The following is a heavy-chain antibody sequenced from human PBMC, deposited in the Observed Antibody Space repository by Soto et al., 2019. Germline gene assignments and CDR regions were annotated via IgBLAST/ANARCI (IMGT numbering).Heavy chain of an antibody. CDR2: IIPILGIA. CDR1: GGTFSSYT. V-gene: IGHV1-69*08. J-gene: IGHJ6*03. Sequence: QVQLVQSGAEVKKPGSSVKVSCKASGGTFSSYTISWVRQAPGQGLEWMGRIIPILGIANYAQKFQGRVTITADKSTSTAYMELRSLRSEDTAVYYCAREHSIFDSLRNYYYYMDVWGKGTTVTVSS. D-gene: IGHD3-3*01. CDR3: AREHSIFDSLRNYYYYMDV.